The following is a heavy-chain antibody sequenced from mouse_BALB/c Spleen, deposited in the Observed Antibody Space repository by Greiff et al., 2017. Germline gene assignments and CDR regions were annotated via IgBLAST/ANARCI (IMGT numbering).Heavy chain of an antibody. CDR1: GFSLTSYG. CDR2: IWAGGST. CDR3: ARVPMITTGAWFAY. V-gene: IGHV2-9*02. J-gene: IGHJ3*01. D-gene: IGHD2-4*01. Sequence: VQLQESGPGLVAPSQSLSITCTVSGFSLTSYGVHWVRQPPGKGLEWLGVIWAGGSTNYNSALMSRLSISKDNSKSQVFLKMNSLQTDDTAMYYCARVPMITTGAWFAYWGQGTLVTVSA.